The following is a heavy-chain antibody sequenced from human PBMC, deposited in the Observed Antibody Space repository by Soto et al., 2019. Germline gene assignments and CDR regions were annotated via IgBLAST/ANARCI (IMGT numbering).Heavy chain of an antibody. Sequence: EVQLSESGGGLVQPGGSLRLSCAASGFTFNRYGMSWVRQAPGKGLEWVSAISGSGDSTYYADSVKGRFTISRDSSNNTLYLQMNNLRADDTALYFCAKERAVVVPVSTSYFPYSGLDVWGQGTTVTVS. CDR2: ISGSGDST. CDR1: GFTFNRYG. J-gene: IGHJ6*02. V-gene: IGHV3-23*01. CDR3: AKERAVVVPVSTSYFPYSGLDV. D-gene: IGHD2-2*01.